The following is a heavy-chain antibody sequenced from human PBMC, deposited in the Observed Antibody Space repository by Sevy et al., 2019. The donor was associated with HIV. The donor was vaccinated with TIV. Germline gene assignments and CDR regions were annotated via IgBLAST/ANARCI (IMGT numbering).Heavy chain of an antibody. CDR3: ARFGSYRLSYYGMDV. D-gene: IGHD2-15*01. CDR1: GYSFTNYW. J-gene: IGHJ6*02. V-gene: IGHV5-51*01. Sequence: GESLKISCKGAGYSFTNYWIGWVRQMPGKGLEWMGIIYPGDSDTGYSPSFQGQVTISADKSISTAYLQWSSLRASDTAMYYCARFGSYRLSYYGMDVWGQGTTVTVSS. CDR2: IYPGDSDT.